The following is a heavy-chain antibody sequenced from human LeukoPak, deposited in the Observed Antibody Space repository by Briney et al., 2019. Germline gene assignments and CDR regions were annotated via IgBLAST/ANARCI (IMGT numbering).Heavy chain of an antibody. D-gene: IGHD6-13*01. V-gene: IGHV3-7*04. Sequence: GGSLRLSCAASGITLSNYWMSWVRQAPGKGLEWVANIKQGGSEKYYVDSVKGRFTISRDNAKNSLYLQMNSLRAEDTAVYYCARVSSSWELGYYYMDVWGKGTTVTVSS. J-gene: IGHJ6*03. CDR2: IKQGGSEK. CDR1: GITLSNYW. CDR3: ARVSSSWELGYYYMDV.